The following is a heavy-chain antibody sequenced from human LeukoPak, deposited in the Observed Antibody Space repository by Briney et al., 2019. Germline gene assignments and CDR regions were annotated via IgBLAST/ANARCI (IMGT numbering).Heavy chain of an antibody. J-gene: IGHJ4*02. Sequence: SETLSLTCTVSGGSISSGRYYWSWIRQPAGKGLEWIGRIYTSGSTNYNPSLKSRVSISVDTSKYQFSLKLSSVTAAATAVYYCARTPRGACSGGSCYPFDYWGQGTLVTVSS. CDR1: GGSISSGRYY. D-gene: IGHD2-15*01. CDR3: ARTPRGACSGGSCYPFDY. V-gene: IGHV4-61*02. CDR2: IYTSGST.